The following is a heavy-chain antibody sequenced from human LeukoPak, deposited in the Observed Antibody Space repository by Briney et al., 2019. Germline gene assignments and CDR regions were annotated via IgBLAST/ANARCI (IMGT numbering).Heavy chain of an antibody. V-gene: IGHV6-1*01. CDR2: TYYRSKWYN. CDR1: GDSVSSNSAA. D-gene: IGHD3-3*01. J-gene: IGHJ5*02. Sequence: SQTLSLTCAISGDSVSSNSAAWNWIRQSPSRGLEWLGRTYYRSKWYNDYAVSVKSRITINPDTSKNQFSLQLNSVTPEDTAVYYCAREGTNVWSGYYKVWGYNWFDPWGQGTLVTVSS. CDR3: AREGTNVWSGYYKVWGYNWFDP.